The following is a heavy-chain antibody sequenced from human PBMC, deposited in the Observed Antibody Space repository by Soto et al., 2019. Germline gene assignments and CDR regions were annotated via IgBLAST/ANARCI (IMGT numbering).Heavy chain of an antibody. CDR3: ARDTPYGGNSDYYYGMDV. CDR1: GGTFSSYA. CDR2: IIPIFGTA. V-gene: IGHV1-69*13. D-gene: IGHD4-17*01. Sequence: SVKVSCKASGGTFSSYAISWVRQAPGQGLEWMGGIIPIFGTANYAQKFRGRVTITADESTSTAYMELSSLRSEDTAVYYCARDTPYGGNSDYYYGMDVWGQGTTVTVSS. J-gene: IGHJ6*02.